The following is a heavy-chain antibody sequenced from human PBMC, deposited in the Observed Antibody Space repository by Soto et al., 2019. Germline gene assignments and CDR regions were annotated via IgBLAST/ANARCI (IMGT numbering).Heavy chain of an antibody. Sequence: EVQLAESGGDLVLPGRSLRLSCAASGFTFDNYAMYWVRQAPGKGLEWVSGIGWNSYSITYADSVKGRFTISRDNAKNSLYLQMDSLRAEDTALYYCARGYSGFGASSYFDYWGQGTLVTVSS. D-gene: IGHD3-16*01. J-gene: IGHJ4*02. CDR2: IGWNSYSI. CDR3: ARGYSGFGASSYFDY. V-gene: IGHV3-9*01. CDR1: GFTFDNYA.